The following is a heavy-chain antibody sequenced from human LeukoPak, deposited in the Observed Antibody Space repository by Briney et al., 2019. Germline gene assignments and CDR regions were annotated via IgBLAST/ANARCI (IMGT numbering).Heavy chain of an antibody. D-gene: IGHD1-26*01. CDR2: ISWNSGSI. Sequence: GGSLRLSCAASGFTFDDYAMRRVRQAPGKGLEWVSGISWNSGSIGYADSVKGRFTISRDNAKNSLYLQMNSLRAEDTALYYCAGGGSYYRIGYWGQGTLVTVSS. V-gene: IGHV3-9*01. CDR1: GFTFDDYA. CDR3: AGGGSYYRIGY. J-gene: IGHJ4*02.